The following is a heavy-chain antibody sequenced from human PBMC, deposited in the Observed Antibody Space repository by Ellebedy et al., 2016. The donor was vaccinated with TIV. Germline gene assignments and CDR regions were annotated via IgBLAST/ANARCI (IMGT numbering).Heavy chain of an antibody. CDR1: GFTFSSYG. Sequence: GESLKISCAASGFTFSSYGMHWVRQAPGKGLEWVAVISYDGSNKYYADSVKGRFTISRDNSKNTLYLQMNSLRAEDTAVYYCARGGSHGMDVWGQGTTVTVSS. CDR2: ISYDGSNK. V-gene: IGHV3-30*03. D-gene: IGHD2-15*01. J-gene: IGHJ6*02. CDR3: ARGGSHGMDV.